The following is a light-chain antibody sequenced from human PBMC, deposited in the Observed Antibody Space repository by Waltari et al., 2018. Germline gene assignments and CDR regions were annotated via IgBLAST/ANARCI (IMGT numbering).Light chain of an antibody. J-gene: IGKJ4*01. CDR3: QQYNNWPPFLT. Sequence: EIVMTQSPATLSVSPGERATLSCRASQSVSSTLAWYQQKPGQPPRPLIYGASTRATGIPARFSGSGSGTEFTLTISSLQSEDFAVYYCQQYNNWPPFLTFGGGTKVEIK. V-gene: IGKV3-15*01. CDR2: GAS. CDR1: QSVSST.